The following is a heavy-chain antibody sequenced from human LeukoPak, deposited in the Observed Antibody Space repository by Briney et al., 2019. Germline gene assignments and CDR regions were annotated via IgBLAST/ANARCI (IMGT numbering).Heavy chain of an antibody. D-gene: IGHD2/OR15-2a*01. CDR3: AREGPRGNSQFDY. V-gene: IGHV3-33*01. J-gene: IGHJ4*02. Sequence: PGRSLRLSCAASGFTFSNYGMHWVRQAPGKGLEWVALIWYDGTNKYYTDSVRGRFTISRENTQNTLYLQMNSLRVEDTALYCCAREGPRGNSQFDYWGQGTLVTVSS. CDR2: IWYDGTNK. CDR1: GFTFSNYG.